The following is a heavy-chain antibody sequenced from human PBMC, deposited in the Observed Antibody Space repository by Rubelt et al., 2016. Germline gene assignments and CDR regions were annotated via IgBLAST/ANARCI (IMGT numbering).Heavy chain of an antibody. D-gene: IGHD3-10*01. CDR2: INPSGSS. Sequence: QVQLQQWGAGLLKPSETLSLTCAVYRGSSSGYYWSWIRQPPGKGLEWIGEINPSGSSNYNPSHRSRVTISVDTSKRQFSRKLGSVTAADTAVYYCARGYGSGSYWNYWGQGTLVSVSS. V-gene: IGHV4-34*01. CDR3: ARGYGSGSYWNY. J-gene: IGHJ4*02. CDR1: RGSSSGYY.